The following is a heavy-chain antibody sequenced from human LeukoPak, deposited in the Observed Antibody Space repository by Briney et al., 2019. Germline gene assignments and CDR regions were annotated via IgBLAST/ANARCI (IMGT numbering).Heavy chain of an antibody. J-gene: IGHJ4*02. CDR3: AGERSDMTDY. Sequence: GGSLRLSCAASGFTFSSHWMPWVRHAPGRGLVWVSRINSDGSSTSYADSVKGRFTISRDNAKNTLYLQMNSLRADDTAVYYCAGERSDMTDYWGQGTLVTVSS. V-gene: IGHV3-74*01. CDR1: GFTFSSHW. CDR2: INSDGSST. D-gene: IGHD3-10*01.